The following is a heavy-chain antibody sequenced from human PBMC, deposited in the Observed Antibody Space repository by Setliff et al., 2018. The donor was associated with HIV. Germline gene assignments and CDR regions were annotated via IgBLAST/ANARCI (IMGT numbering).Heavy chain of an antibody. J-gene: IGHJ4*02. D-gene: IGHD1-26*01. V-gene: IGHV4-38-2*02. CDR3: ARVRGSSYFGTFDY. CDR1: GYSISSGYY. CDR2: IYHSGKT. Sequence: SETLSLTCTVSGYSISSGYYWGWIRQPPGKGLEWIGSIYHSGKTNYNPSLKSRVTISVDTSKNQFSLKLSSVTAADTAVYYCARVRGSSYFGTFDYWGQGALVTVSS.